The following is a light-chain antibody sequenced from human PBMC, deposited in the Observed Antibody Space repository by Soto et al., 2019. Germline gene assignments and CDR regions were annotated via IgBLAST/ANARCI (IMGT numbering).Light chain of an antibody. CDR1: SSDVGGYNY. J-gene: IGLJ1*01. V-gene: IGLV2-8*01. Sequence: QSVLTQPPSASGSPGQSVTISCTGTSSDVGGYNYVSWYQQHPGKAPKLMIYEVSKRPSGVPDRFSGSKSGNTASLTVSGLQAEDEADYSCSSYTTSITYVFGSGTKVTVL. CDR2: EVS. CDR3: SSYTTSITYV.